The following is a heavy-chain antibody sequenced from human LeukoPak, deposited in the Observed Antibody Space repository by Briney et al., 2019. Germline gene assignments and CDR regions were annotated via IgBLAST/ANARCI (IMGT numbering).Heavy chain of an antibody. D-gene: IGHD1-26*01. CDR2: IRSKANSYAT. Sequence: GGSLKLSCAASGFTFSGSAMHWVRQASGKGLEWVGRIRSKANSYATAYAASVKGRFTISRDDSKNTAYLQMNSLKTEDTAVYYCTRRYSGSYPRAFDIWGQGTMVTVSS. CDR1: GFTFSGSA. V-gene: IGHV3-73*01. J-gene: IGHJ3*02. CDR3: TRRYSGSYPRAFDI.